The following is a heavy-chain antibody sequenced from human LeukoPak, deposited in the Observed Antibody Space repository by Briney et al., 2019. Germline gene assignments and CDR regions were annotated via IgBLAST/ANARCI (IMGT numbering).Heavy chain of an antibody. V-gene: IGHV1-18*01. CDR3: GVSSFGWFDP. CDR2: ISAYNGNT. J-gene: IGHJ5*02. D-gene: IGHD6-13*01. Sequence: ASVKVSCKASGYTFTSYGISWVRQAPGQGLEWMGWISAYNGNTNYAQKLQGRVTMTTDTSTSTAYMELRSLRSNDTAVYYCGVSSFGWFDPWGQGTLVTVSS. CDR1: GYTFTSYG.